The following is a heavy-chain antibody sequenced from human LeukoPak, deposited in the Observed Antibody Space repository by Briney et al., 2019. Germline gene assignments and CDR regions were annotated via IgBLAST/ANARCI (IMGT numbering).Heavy chain of an antibody. D-gene: IGHD3-22*01. V-gene: IGHV3-30*02. J-gene: IGHJ3*02. CDR2: IRYDGSNK. Sequence: GGSLRLSCAASGSSFSIYGMHWVRQAPGKGLEWVTFIRYDGSNKYYADSVKGRFTISRDNSKNTLYLQMNSLRAEATAVYYCAKEGGGYDSSGSDAFDIWGQGTMVTVSS. CDR1: GSSFSIYG. CDR3: AKEGGGYDSSGSDAFDI.